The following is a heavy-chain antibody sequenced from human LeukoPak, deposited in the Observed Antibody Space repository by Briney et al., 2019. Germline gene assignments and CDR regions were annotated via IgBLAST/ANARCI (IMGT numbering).Heavy chain of an antibody. CDR3: ARIEDDYGDYYFGMDV. Sequence: GGSLRLSCAASGFTFSSYWMSWVRQAPGKGLELVANIKQDGSEKYYVDSVKGRSTISRDNAQNSLYLQMSSLRAEDTAVYYCARIEDDYGDYYFGMDVWGQGTTVTVSS. CDR1: GFTFSSYW. CDR2: IKQDGSEK. J-gene: IGHJ6*02. V-gene: IGHV3-7*01. D-gene: IGHD4-17*01.